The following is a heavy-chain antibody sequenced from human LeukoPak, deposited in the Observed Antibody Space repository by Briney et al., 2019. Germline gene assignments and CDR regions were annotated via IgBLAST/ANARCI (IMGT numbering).Heavy chain of an antibody. J-gene: IGHJ4*02. CDR2: IYYSGST. Sequence: SETLSLTCTVSGGSISSGGYSWSWIRQHPGKGLEWIGYIYYSGSTYYNPSLKSRVTISVDTSKNQFSLRLSSVTAADTAVYYCARSYGSGSYYNDYWGQGTLVTVSS. CDR3: ARSYGSGSYYNDY. CDR1: GGSISSGGYS. V-gene: IGHV4-31*03. D-gene: IGHD3-10*01.